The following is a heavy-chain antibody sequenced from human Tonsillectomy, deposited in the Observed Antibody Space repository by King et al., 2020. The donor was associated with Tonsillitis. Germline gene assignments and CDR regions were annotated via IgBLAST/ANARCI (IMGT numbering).Heavy chain of an antibody. CDR1: GFTFSNYW. CDR2: IKEDGSEK. D-gene: IGHD2-15*01. V-gene: IGHV3-7*03. Sequence: VQLVESGGGLVQPGESLRLSCAASGFTFSNYWMTWVRQAPGKGLEWVASIKEDGSEKYYVDSLKGRFTISRDNAKNLLFLQMNTLRAEDTAVYYCAKLLGNCSGDSWYRGVGNEIDQWGQGSLATVSP. J-gene: IGHJ4*02. CDR3: AKLLGNCSGDSWYRGVGNEIDQ.